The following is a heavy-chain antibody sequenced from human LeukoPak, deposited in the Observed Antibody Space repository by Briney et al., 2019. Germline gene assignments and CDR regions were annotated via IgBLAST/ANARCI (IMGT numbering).Heavy chain of an antibody. CDR2: ISAYNGNT. Sequence: ASVKVSCKASGYTFTGYYMHWVRQAPGQGLEWMGWISAYNGNTNYAQKLQGRVTMTTDTSTSTAYMELRSLRSDDTAVYYCARRNILTGYYKSEDYYYYYYMDVWGKGTTVTISS. J-gene: IGHJ6*03. V-gene: IGHV1-18*04. CDR1: GYTFTGYY. CDR3: ARRNILTGYYKSEDYYYYYYMDV. D-gene: IGHD3-9*01.